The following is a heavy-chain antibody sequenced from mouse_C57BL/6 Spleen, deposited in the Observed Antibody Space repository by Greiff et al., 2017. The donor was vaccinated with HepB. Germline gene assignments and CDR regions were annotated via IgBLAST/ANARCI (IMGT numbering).Heavy chain of an antibody. CDR1: GYAFSSSW. CDR2: IYPGDGDT. Sequence: QVQLQQSGPELVKPGASVKISCKASGYAFSSSWMNWVKQRPGKGLEWIGRIYPGDGDTNYNGKFKGKATLTADKSSSTAYMQLSSLTSEDSAVYCCAGLGTTAGRRALYFDYWGQGTTLTVSS. D-gene: IGHD1-2*01. CDR3: AGLGTTAGRRALYFDY. V-gene: IGHV1-82*01. J-gene: IGHJ2*01.